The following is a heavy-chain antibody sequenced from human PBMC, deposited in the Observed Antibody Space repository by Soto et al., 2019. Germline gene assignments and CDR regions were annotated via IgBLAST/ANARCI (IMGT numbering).Heavy chain of an antibody. V-gene: IGHV3-53*01. CDR3: AKGHSSGWLGSY. J-gene: IGHJ4*02. CDR1: GFTVSSSY. CDR2: FYSGGTT. D-gene: IGHD6-19*01. Sequence: PGGPLRLSCFVSGFTVSSSYMSWVRQAPEKGLEWVSVFYSGGTTYYADSVKGRFTISRDNSKNTLYLQMNSLRAEDTAVYYCAKGHSSGWLGSYWGQGTLVTVSS.